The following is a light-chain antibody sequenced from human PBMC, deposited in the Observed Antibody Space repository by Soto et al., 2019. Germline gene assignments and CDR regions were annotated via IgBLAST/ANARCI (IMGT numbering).Light chain of an antibody. J-gene: IGLJ1*01. CDR3: SSYTSSSTPYV. CDR1: SSDVGGYNY. Sequence: QSALTQPASVSGSPGQSITISCTGTSSDVGGYNYVSWYQQHPGKAPKLMIYDVSSRPSGVSNRFSGAKSGNTASLTISGLQTEDEAEYYCSSYTSSSTPYVFGTGTKVTVL. CDR2: DVS. V-gene: IGLV2-14*01.